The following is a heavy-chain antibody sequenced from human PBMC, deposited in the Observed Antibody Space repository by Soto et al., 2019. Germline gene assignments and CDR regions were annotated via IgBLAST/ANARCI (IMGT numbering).Heavy chain of an antibody. CDR1: GFTFSSYA. CDR2: ISGSGGST. Sequence: GGSLRLSCAASGFTFSSYAMSWVRQAPGKGLERVSAISGSGGSTYYADSVKGRFTISRDNSKNTLYLQMNSLRAEDTAVYYCAKDRLKRAAAAGNRVRVSAEYFQHWGQGTLVTVSS. CDR3: AKDRLKRAAAAGNRVRVSAEYFQH. V-gene: IGHV3-23*01. J-gene: IGHJ1*01. D-gene: IGHD6-13*01.